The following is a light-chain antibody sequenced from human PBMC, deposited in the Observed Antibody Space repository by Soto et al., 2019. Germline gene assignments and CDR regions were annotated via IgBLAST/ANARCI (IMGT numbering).Light chain of an antibody. J-gene: IGKJ2*01. CDR3: QQYNDWYT. Sequence: EIVMTQSTATLSVSPGEGATLPCRASQSVSSNLAWYQQKPGQAPRLLIYGTSIRATGIPARFSGSGSGTDFTLTISSLQSEDFAVYYCQQYNDWYTFGQGTKLEIK. CDR2: GTS. V-gene: IGKV3-15*01. CDR1: QSVSSN.